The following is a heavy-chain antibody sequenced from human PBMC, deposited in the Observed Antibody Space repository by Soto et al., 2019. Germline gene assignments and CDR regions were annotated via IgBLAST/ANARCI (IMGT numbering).Heavy chain of an antibody. CDR1: GASFTGYY. D-gene: IGHD5-12*01. CDR2: VKHWGGT. CDR3: ARGQEGIVATH. J-gene: IGHJ4*02. V-gene: IGHV4-34*01. Sequence: QVQLQQWGAGLLKPSETLSLTCAVNGASFTGYYWSWIRQPPGKGLEWIGEVKHWGGTNYSPSLRGRVTISADTSKNQFPLKLNSVTGADTAVYYCARGQEGIVATHWDQGALVTVSS.